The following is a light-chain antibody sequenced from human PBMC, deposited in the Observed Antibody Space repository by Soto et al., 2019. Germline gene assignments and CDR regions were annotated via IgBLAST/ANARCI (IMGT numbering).Light chain of an antibody. Sequence: QSALTQPASVSGSPGQSITISCTGTSSDVGGYNYVSWYQQHPGKAPKLIIFEVSNRPSGISSRFSGSKSGNTASLTISGLQAVDEADYYCGSYTSSSTSVIFGRGTKLTVL. V-gene: IGLV2-14*01. CDR3: GSYTSSSTSVI. CDR1: SSDVGGYNY. J-gene: IGLJ2*01. CDR2: EVS.